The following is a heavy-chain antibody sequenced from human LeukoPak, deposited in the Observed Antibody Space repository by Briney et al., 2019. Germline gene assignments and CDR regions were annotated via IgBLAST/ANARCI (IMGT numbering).Heavy chain of an antibody. V-gene: IGHV4-39*01. D-gene: IGHD1-1*01. CDR3: ARRGNVWTPFDY. CDR2: IYYSGNT. Sequence: SETLSLTCTVSGGSISSSSYFWGWVRHPPGKGLEWIGSIYYSGNTYYNPSLKSRVTISVDTSKNQFSLRLSSVTAADTAVYYCARRGNVWTPFDYWGQGTLVTVSS. CDR1: GGSISSSSYF. J-gene: IGHJ4*02.